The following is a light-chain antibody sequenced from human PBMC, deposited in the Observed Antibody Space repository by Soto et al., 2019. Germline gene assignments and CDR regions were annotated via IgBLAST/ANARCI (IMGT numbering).Light chain of an antibody. Sequence: EIVLTQSPGTLSLSPGERATLSCRASQSSSSYLAWYQQKPGQAPRLLIYAASTRATGIPDRFNGSGSGTDFTLTISRLEPADFAVYYCQQYASSLLTFGGGTKVDIK. V-gene: IGKV3-20*01. J-gene: IGKJ4*01. CDR3: QQYASSLLT. CDR1: QSSSSY. CDR2: AAS.